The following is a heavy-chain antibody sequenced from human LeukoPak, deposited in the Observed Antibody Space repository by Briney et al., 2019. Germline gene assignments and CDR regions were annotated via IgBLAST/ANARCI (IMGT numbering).Heavy chain of an antibody. CDR1: GISLSRYW. CDR2: IKYDGTHK. V-gene: IGHV3-7*01. Sequence: GGSLRLSCVASGISLSRYWMAWVRQAPGKGLEWVANIKYDGTHKFYADSVKGRFTISRDNAKNSLFLEMNSLTADDTAVYFCAASHDSSGNDWGQGTLVTVSS. J-gene: IGHJ4*02. CDR3: AASHDSSGND. D-gene: IGHD3-22*01.